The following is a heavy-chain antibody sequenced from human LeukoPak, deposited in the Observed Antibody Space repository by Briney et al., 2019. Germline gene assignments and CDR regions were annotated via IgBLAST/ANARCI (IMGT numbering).Heavy chain of an antibody. J-gene: IGHJ4*02. V-gene: IGHV3-9*01. CDR3: AKDMETTVVTPTFDY. D-gene: IGHD4-23*01. CDR2: ISWSSATI. Sequence: GGSLRLSCAASGFTFDDYAMHWVRQAPGKGLEWVSGISWSSATIGYADSVKGRFTISRDNAKNSVYLQMNSLRAEDTALYYCAKDMETTVVTPTFDYWGQGTLVTVSS. CDR1: GFTFDDYA.